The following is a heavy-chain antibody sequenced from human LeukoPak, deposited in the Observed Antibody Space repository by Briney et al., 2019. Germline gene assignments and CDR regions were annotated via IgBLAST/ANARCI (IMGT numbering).Heavy chain of an antibody. CDR3: ARAPQTAMASSIFDY. V-gene: IGHV3-53*01. J-gene: IGHJ4*02. D-gene: IGHD5-18*01. CDR2: IYSGGST. Sequence: GGSLRLSCEASGFTVSSNYMSWVRQAPGKGLEWVSVIYSGGSTYYADSVKGRFTISRDNSKNTLYLQMNSLRAEDTAVYYCARAPQTAMASSIFDYWGQGTLVTVSS. CDR1: GFTVSSNY.